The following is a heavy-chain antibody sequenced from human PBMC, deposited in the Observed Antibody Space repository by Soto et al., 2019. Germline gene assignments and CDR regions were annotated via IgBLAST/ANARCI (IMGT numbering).Heavy chain of an antibody. CDR2: VTTDKGKT. D-gene: IGHD3-3*01. CDR3: AKAGTIFGVVMNNWFDP. CDR1: GYTFTNFG. V-gene: IGHV1-18*01. J-gene: IGHJ5*02. Sequence: XSVKVSCKTSGYTFTNFGISLVRHAPGQGLEWMGWVTTDKGKTTYAQKFQGRVTMTTDTSTSTAYMELNSLRVEDKAVYYCAKAGTIFGVVMNNWFDPWGQGTLVTVSS.